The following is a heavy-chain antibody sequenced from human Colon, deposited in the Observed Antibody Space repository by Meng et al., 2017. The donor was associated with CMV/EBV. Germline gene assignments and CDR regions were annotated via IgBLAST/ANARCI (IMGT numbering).Heavy chain of an antibody. CDR3: AKDLYEAVVALDAFDI. CDR2: IDSGGYTT. V-gene: IGHV3-23*03. J-gene: IGHJ3*02. Sequence: GGSLRLSCVASGFTFRSYAMSWVRQAPGKGLEWVSVIDSGGYTTNYADSVKGRFTISREDSRNTLYLEMSSLRGEDTAIYYCAKDLYEAVVALDAFDIWGQGTMVTVSS. CDR1: GFTFRSYA. D-gene: IGHD2-2*01.